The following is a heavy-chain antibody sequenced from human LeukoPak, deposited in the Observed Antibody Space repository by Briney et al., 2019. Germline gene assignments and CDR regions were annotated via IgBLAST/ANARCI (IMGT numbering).Heavy chain of an antibody. D-gene: IGHD6-13*01. V-gene: IGHV4-38-2*02. CDR1: GYSVSSGYY. CDR2: FYHGGST. J-gene: IGHJ4*02. CDR3: ASRIAAAGTDY. Sequence: SETLSLTCTVSGYSVSSGYYWGWIRQPPGKGLEWIGSFYHGGSTYYNPSLKSRVTISVDTSKNQFSLKLNSVTAADTAVYYCASRIAAAGTDYWGQGTLVTVSS.